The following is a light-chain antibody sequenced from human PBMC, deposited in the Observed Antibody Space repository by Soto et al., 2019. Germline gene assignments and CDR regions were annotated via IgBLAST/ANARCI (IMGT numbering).Light chain of an antibody. CDR2: EVS. J-gene: IGLJ1*01. Sequence: VLPQPPSASGSPGQSVTISCTGTSSDIGGYNYVSWYQQHPGKAPKLMIYEVSKRPSGVPDRFSGSKSGNTASLTVSGLQAEDEADYYCSSYAGSNNYVFGSGTKVTVL. CDR1: SSDIGGYNY. CDR3: SSYAGSNNYV. V-gene: IGLV2-8*01.